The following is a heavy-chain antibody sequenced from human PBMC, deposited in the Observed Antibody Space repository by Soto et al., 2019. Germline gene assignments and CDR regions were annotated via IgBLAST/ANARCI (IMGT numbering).Heavy chain of an antibody. CDR1: GXTFSGSA. CDR3: PIVYDYGDYQYYTNY. J-gene: IGHJ4*02. D-gene: IGHD4-17*01. Sequence: GSLRLSCAASGXTFSGSAVHWVRQASGKGLEWVGRIISKANSYATAYAASVKGRFTISRDDSKKTTYLQMNSMKTEDTAVYYCPIVYDYGDYQYYTNYWGQGTLGTVS. V-gene: IGHV3-73*01. CDR2: IISKANSYAT.